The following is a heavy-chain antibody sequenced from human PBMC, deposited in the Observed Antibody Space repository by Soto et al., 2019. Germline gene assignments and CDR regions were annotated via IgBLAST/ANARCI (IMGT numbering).Heavy chain of an antibody. CDR3: ARVGARAGYSSGWYSEYYFDY. CDR2: IYPGDSDT. Sequence: GESLKISCEGSGYSFTSYWIGWVRQMPGKGLEWMGIIYPGDSDTRYSPSFQGQVTISADKSISTAYLQWSSLKASDAAMYYCARVGARAGYSSGWYSEYYFDYWGQGTLVTVSS. D-gene: IGHD6-19*01. CDR1: GYSFTSYW. J-gene: IGHJ4*02. V-gene: IGHV5-51*01.